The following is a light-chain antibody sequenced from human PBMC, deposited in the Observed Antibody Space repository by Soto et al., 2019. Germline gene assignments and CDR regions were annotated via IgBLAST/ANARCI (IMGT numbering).Light chain of an antibody. V-gene: IGKV3-11*01. CDR2: SGD. CDR1: QSVSSS. Sequence: EVVVTQSPDTLSLSPGETATLSCRASQSVSSSVAWYQHKPGQSPRLVVYSGDKRAPGIPPRFSGSGSGTDFTPTISSLERDDFAIYYWQQRYSWLPAFGPGTKVEVK. CDR3: QQRYSWLPA. J-gene: IGKJ1*01.